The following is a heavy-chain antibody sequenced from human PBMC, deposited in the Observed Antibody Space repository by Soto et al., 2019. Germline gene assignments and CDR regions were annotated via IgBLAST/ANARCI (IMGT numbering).Heavy chain of an antibody. V-gene: IGHV1-2*04. CDR3: ASAPHSSSWYDY. J-gene: IGHJ4*02. Sequence: SVKVSCKASGYTFTGYYMHWVRQAPGQGLEWMGWINPNSGGTNYAQKFQGWVTMTRDTSISTAYMELSRLRSDDTAVYYCASAPHSSSWYDYWGQATVVTVSA. CDR1: GYTFTGYY. CDR2: INPNSGGT. D-gene: IGHD6-13*01.